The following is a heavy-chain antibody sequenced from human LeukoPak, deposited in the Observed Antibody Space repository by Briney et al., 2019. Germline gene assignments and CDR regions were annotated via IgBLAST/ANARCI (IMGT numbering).Heavy chain of an antibody. Sequence: PGGSLRLSCAASGFTFSSYWMSWVRQAPGKGLEWVGNIKQDGSEKYYVDSVKGRFTISRDNAKNSLYLQMNSLRAEDTAVYYCAGDLYSSGWTPDYWGQGTLVTVSS. CDR1: GFTFSSYW. CDR3: AGDLYSSGWTPDY. D-gene: IGHD6-19*01. V-gene: IGHV3-7*01. CDR2: IKQDGSEK. J-gene: IGHJ4*02.